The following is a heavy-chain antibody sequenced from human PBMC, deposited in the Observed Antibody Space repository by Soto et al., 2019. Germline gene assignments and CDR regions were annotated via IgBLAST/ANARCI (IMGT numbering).Heavy chain of an antibody. Sequence: EVHLAESGGGLVQPGGSLRLSCAASGFTFSDYWMNWVRQARGKGLEWVANIREDGAERYYVDSVKGRFTISRDNAKNSLYLEMNNLRVEDTAVYYCASQGDICRGSDCYRHFNSWGQGTLVTVSS. J-gene: IGHJ4*02. CDR1: GFTFSDYW. V-gene: IGHV3-7*03. D-gene: IGHD5-18*01. CDR2: IREDGAER. CDR3: ASQGDICRGSDCYRHFNS.